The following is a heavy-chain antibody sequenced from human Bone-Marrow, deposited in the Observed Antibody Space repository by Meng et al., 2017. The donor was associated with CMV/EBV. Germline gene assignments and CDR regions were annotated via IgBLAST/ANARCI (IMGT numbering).Heavy chain of an antibody. J-gene: IGHJ6*02. CDR1: GFTLSSYG. CDR2: IRSKVYGVTT. Sequence: GESLKISCVVSGFTLSSYGMHWVRQAPGEGLEWVGFIRSKVYGVTTEYAAAVKGRFTISRDDYKSIAYLQMNSLKTEDTDVYYCTTAIEYWGAYDYYYNYGMNFWGQGTTVTVSS. D-gene: IGHD2-21*01. V-gene: IGHV3-49*04. CDR3: TTAIEYWGAYDYYYNYGMNF.